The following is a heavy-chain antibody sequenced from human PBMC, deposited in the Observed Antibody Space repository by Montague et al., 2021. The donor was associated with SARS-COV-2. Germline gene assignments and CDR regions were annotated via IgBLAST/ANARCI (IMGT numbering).Heavy chain of an antibody. V-gene: IGHV3-30*04. CDR3: ARDLAVVAATPFDY. J-gene: IGHJ4*02. D-gene: IGHD2-15*01. Sequence: SLRLSCAASGFTLSSYAMHWVRQAPGKGLEWVAVISYDGSNKYYADSVKGRFTISRDNSKNTLYLQMNSLRAEDTAVYYCARDLAVVAATPFDYWGQGTLVTVSS. CDR1: GFTLSSYA. CDR2: ISYDGSNK.